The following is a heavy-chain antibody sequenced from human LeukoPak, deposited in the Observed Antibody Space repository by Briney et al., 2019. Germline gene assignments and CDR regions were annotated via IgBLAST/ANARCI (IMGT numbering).Heavy chain of an antibody. J-gene: IGHJ6*03. V-gene: IGHV1-2*02. CDR2: INPNSGGT. CDR1: GYTFTGYY. Sequence: ASVKVSCKASGYTFTGYYMHWVRQAPGQGLEWMGWINPNSGGTNYAQKFQGRVTMTRDTSISTAYMELSRLRSDDTAVYYCARGGVPAAIHYYYYYYMDVWGKGTTVTVSS. CDR3: ARGGVPAAIHYYYYYYMDV. D-gene: IGHD2-2*01.